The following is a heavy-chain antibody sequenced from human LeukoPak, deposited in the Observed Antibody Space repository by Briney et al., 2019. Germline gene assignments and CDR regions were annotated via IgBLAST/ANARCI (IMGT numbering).Heavy chain of an antibody. J-gene: IGHJ4*02. Sequence: SETLSLTCTVSGGSIRSSYYYWGWIRQPPGKGLEWIGYMYYSGSTNYNPSLKSRVTISVDTSKNQFSLKLSSVTAADTAVYYCASGASSPTDYWGQGTLVTVSS. CDR3: ASGASSPTDY. CDR2: MYYSGST. V-gene: IGHV4-61*05. D-gene: IGHD6-13*01. CDR1: GGSIRSSYYY.